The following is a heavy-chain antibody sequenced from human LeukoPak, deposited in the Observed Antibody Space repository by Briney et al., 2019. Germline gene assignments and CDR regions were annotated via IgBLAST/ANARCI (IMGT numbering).Heavy chain of an antibody. V-gene: IGHV4-39*01. D-gene: IGHD4-17*01. CDR1: GGSISSSSYF. J-gene: IGHJ4*02. CDR2: IFYSGST. Sequence: SETLSLTCNVSGGSISSSSYFWGWIRQPPGKGLERIESIFYSGSTYYNPSLNSRVTISIDTSKNQFSLRLSSVTAADTAVYYCARQMNTVTADYWGQGTLVTVSS. CDR3: ARQMNTVTADY.